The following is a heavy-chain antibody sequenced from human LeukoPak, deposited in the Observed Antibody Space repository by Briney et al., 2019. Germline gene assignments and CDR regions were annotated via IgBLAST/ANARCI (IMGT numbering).Heavy chain of an antibody. J-gene: IGHJ5*02. V-gene: IGHV1-3*01. D-gene: IGHD6-19*01. Sequence: ASVKVSCKASGYTFTSYAMHWVRQAPGQRLEWMGWINAGNGNTKYSQKFQGRVTITRDTSASTAYMELSSLRSEDTAVYYCARLLGQWRGWFDPWGQGTLVTVSS. CDR1: GYTFTSYA. CDR3: ARLLGQWRGWFDP. CDR2: INAGNGNT.